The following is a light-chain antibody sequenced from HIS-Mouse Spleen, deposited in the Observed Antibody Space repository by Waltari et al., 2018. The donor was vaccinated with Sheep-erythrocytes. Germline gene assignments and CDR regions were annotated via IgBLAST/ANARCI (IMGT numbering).Light chain of an antibody. J-gene: IGKJ1*01. V-gene: IGKV1-5*03. Sequence: DLQMTQSPSTLSASVVDRVTITCRASQSISSWLAWYQQKPGKAPKLLIYKASSLESGVPSRFSGSGSGTEFTLTISSLQPDDFATYYCQQYNSYSWTFGQGTKVEIK. CDR1: QSISSW. CDR3: QQYNSYSWT. CDR2: KAS.